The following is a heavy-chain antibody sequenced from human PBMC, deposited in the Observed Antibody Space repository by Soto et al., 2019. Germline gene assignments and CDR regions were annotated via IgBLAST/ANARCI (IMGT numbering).Heavy chain of an antibody. V-gene: IGHV2-70*01. J-gene: IGHJ4*02. CDR2: IDWDDDK. CDR3: ARRRVAAAGHYFDY. CDR1: GFSLSTSGMC. D-gene: IGHD6-13*01. Sequence: SGPTMVNPTQTLTLTCTFSGFSLSTSGMCVSWIRQPPGKALEWLALIDWDDDKYYSTSLKTRLTISKDTSKNQVVLTMTNMDPVDTATYYCARRRVAAAGHYFDYWGQGTLVTVSS.